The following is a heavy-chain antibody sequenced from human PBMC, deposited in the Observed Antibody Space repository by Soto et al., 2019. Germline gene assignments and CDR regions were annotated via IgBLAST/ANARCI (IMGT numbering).Heavy chain of an antibody. Sequence: GGSLRLSCAASGFTFNRYSMNRVRQAPGKGLEWVSSVTSSSSSMLYADSVKGRFTISRDDAKDSLFLQMNSLRADDTAVYYCAREADFASSGYVLDYWGQGTLVTVSS. D-gene: IGHD3-22*01. CDR3: AREADFASSGYVLDY. V-gene: IGHV3-21*01. CDR1: GFTFNRYS. J-gene: IGHJ4*02. CDR2: VTSSSSSM.